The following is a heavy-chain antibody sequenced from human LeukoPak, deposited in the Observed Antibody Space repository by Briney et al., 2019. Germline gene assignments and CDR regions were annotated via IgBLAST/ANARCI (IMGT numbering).Heavy chain of an antibody. CDR1: GFTFSSYG. CDR2: IWYDGSNK. Sequence: PGRSLRLSCAASGFTFSSYGMHWVRQAPGKGLEWVAVIWYDGSNKYYADSVKGRFTISRDNAKNSLYLQMNSLRAEDTAVYYCARVYSGSWYFDLWGRGTLVTVSS. V-gene: IGHV3-33*01. D-gene: IGHD5-12*01. J-gene: IGHJ2*01. CDR3: ARVYSGSWYFDL.